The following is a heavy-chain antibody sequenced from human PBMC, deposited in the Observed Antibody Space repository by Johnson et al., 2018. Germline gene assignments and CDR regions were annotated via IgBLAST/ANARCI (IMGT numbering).Heavy chain of an antibody. CDR2: ISYDGSNR. J-gene: IGHJ4*02. Sequence: VRLVESGGGVVQPGRSLRLSCAASGFTFSNYVMHWVRQAPGKGLEWVSVISYDGSNRFYADSVKGRFTVSRDNSKKTLYLQMNSLRAEDTAVDYCAKGPNPLRITIFGLITPLHDWGQGALVTVSS. CDR1: GFTFSNYV. V-gene: IGHV3-30*18. D-gene: IGHD3-3*01. CDR3: AKGPNPLRITIFGLITPLHD.